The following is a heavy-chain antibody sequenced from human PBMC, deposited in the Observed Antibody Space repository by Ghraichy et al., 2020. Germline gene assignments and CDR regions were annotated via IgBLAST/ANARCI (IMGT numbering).Heavy chain of an antibody. CDR1: CGSISSYY. D-gene: IGHD1-7*01. CDR2: IYYSGST. Sequence: ESLNISCTVSCGSISSYYWSWIRQPPGKGLEWIGYIYYSGSTNYNPSLKSRVTISVDTSKNQFSLKLSSVTAADTAVYYCARVGLELPWFDPWGQGTLVTVSS. CDR3: ARVGLELPWFDP. J-gene: IGHJ5*02. V-gene: IGHV4-59*01.